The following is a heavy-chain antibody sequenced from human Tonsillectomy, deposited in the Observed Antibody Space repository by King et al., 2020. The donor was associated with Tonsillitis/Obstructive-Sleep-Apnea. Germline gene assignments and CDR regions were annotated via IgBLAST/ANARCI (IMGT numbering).Heavy chain of an antibody. CDR3: AKDRDDYYDSSGSTEAFKDY. V-gene: IGHV3-23*04. CDR1: GFTFSSYA. J-gene: IGHJ4*02. CDR2: ISGSGGST. Sequence: EVQLVESGGGLVQPGGSLRLSCAASGFTFSSYAMSWVRQAPGKGLEWVSAISGSGGSTYYADSVKGRFTISRDNSKNTLYLQMNSLRAEDTAVYYCAKDRDDYYDSSGSTEAFKDYWGQGTLVTVSS. D-gene: IGHD3-22*01.